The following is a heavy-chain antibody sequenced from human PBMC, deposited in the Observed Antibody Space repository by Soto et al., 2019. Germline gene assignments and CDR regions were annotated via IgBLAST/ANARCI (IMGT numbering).Heavy chain of an antibody. CDR3: ATECSGSSPLHFYF. V-gene: IGHV4-30-4*01. CDR2: IYYSGST. D-gene: IGHD2-15*01. CDR1: GGSVSSGDYY. Sequence: QVQLQESGPGLVNPSETLSLTCTVSGGSVSSGDYYWSWIRQPPGKALEWIGYIYYSGSTYFAPSLQGRVSMSIDTSENQLSLKLSSRTAADLAIYSLATECSGSSPLHFYFWCRGVPVTVSS. J-gene: IGHJ4*02.